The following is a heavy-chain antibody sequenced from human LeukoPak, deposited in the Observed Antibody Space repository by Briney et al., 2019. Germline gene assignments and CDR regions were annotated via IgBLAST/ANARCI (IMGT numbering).Heavy chain of an antibody. CDR1: GYSFTSFW. Sequence: GESLKISCKGSGYSFTSFWIGWVRQAPGQGLEWMGWISAYNGNTNYAQKLQGRVTMTTDTSTSTAYMELRSLRSDDTAVYYCARVGDIVVVPAAIPVFSSFDPWGQGTLVTVSS. D-gene: IGHD2-2*02. CDR2: ISAYNGNT. V-gene: IGHV1-18*04. CDR3: ARVGDIVVVPAAIPVFSSFDP. J-gene: IGHJ5*02.